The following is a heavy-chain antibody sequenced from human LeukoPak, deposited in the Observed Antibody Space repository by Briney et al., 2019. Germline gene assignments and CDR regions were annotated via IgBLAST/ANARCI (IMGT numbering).Heavy chain of an antibody. CDR2: IKQDGSEK. J-gene: IGHJ5*02. D-gene: IGHD5-18*01. CDR3: ARVVGGYSYVNNWFDP. CDR1: GFTCSSYW. V-gene: IGHV3-7*01. Sequence: GGSLRLSCAASGFTCSSYWMSWVRQAPGKGLEWVANIKQDGSEKYYVDSVKGRFTISRDNAKNSLYLQMNSLRAEDTAVYYCARVVGGYSYVNNWFDPWGQGTLVTVSS.